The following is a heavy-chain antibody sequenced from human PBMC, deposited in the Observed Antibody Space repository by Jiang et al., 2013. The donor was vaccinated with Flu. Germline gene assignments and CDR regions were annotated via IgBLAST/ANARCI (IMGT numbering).Heavy chain of an antibody. V-gene: IGHV4-4*02. CDR1: GGSISSSNW. D-gene: IGHD1-14*01. CDR2: IYHSGST. CDR3: ARCGMETIYYYYYGMDV. Sequence: VSLTCAVSGGSISSSNWWSWVRQPPGKGLEWIGEIYHSGSTNYNPSLKSRVTISVDKSKNQFSLKLSSVTAADTAVYYCARCGMETIYYYYYGMDVWGQGTTVTVSS. J-gene: IGHJ6*02.